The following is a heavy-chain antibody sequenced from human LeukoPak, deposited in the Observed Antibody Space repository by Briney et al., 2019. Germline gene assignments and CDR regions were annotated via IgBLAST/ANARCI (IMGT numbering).Heavy chain of an antibody. Sequence: SQTLSLTCTVSGGSITSGGYYWSWIRQHPGKGLEWIGYIYYSGSTYCNPSLKSRVTISVDTSKNQFSLKLSSVTAADTAVYYCARSSYYDILTGYYRPFDYWGQGTLVTVSS. D-gene: IGHD3-9*01. CDR1: GGSITSGGYY. J-gene: IGHJ4*02. CDR2: IYYSGST. CDR3: ARSSYYDILTGYYRPFDY. V-gene: IGHV4-31*03.